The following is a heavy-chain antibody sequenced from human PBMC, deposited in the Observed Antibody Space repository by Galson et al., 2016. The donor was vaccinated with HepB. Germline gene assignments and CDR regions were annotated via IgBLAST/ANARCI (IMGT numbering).Heavy chain of an antibody. J-gene: IGHJ4*02. CDR1: GFIFSAYA. D-gene: IGHD6-25*01. Sequence: SLRLSCAASGFIFSAYAMNWVRQAPGKGLEWVATLTGSGGGTYYADSVKGRFTISRDNSKNTLYLEMISLRAGDTAVYYCAKVPHHSTGWPREIDYWGQGTLVIVSS. CDR2: LTGSGGGT. V-gene: IGHV3-23*01. CDR3: AKVPHHSTGWPREIDY.